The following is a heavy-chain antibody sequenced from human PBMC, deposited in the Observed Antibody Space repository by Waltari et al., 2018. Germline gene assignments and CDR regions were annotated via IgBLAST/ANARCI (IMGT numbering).Heavy chain of an antibody. D-gene: IGHD1-26*01. CDR2: INHNSGGT. CDR3: ARGELLPYYFDY. J-gene: IGHJ4*02. V-gene: IGHV1-2*02. CDR1: GYTFTGYY. Sequence: QVQLVQSGAEVKKPGASVKVSCKASGYTFTGYYMPWVRQAPGQGLEWMGWINHNSGGTNYAKKFQGRVTMTRDTSISTAYMELSRLRSDDTAVYYCARGELLPYYFDYWGQGTLVTVSS.